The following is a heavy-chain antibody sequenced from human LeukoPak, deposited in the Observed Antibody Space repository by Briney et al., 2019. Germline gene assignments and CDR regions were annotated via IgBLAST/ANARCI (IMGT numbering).Heavy chain of an antibody. CDR1: GFRFDDYA. J-gene: IGHJ4*02. V-gene: IGHV3-9*03. CDR2: ISWNSGIV. D-gene: IGHD5-18*01. CDR3: TKETNGYIYGYFDY. Sequence: GRSLRLSCAASGFRFDDYAMHWVRQAPGKGLEWVSGISWNSGIVGYADSVKGRFTISRDNAKNSLYLQMNSLRTEDMALYHCTKETNGYIYGYFDYWGQGTLVTVSS.